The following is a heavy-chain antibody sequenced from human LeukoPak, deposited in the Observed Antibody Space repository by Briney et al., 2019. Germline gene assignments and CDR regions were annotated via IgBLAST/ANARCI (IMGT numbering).Heavy chain of an antibody. CDR2: ISYDGSNK. CDR1: GFTFSSYA. CDR3: ARDLASGPGRVLDY. J-gene: IGHJ4*02. Sequence: PGGSLRLSYAASGFTFSSYAMHWVRQAPGKGLEWVAVISYDGSNKYYADSVKGRFTISRDNSKNTLYLQMNSLRAEDTAVYYCARDLASGPGRVLDYWGQGTLVTVSS. D-gene: IGHD2-15*01. V-gene: IGHV3-30-3*01.